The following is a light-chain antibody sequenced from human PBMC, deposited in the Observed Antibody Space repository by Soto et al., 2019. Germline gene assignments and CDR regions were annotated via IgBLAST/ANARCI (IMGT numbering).Light chain of an antibody. CDR1: QSVSSSY. CDR2: GAS. Sequence: EIVLTQSPGTLSLSPGERATLSCRASQSVSSSYLAWYQQKPGQAPRLLIYGASTRATGISARFSGSGSGAEFTPTISGLQSEDFAVYFGQQYTHWPPITFGQCTRVEIK. J-gene: IGKJ5*01. CDR3: QQYTHWPPIT. V-gene: IGKV3-15*01.